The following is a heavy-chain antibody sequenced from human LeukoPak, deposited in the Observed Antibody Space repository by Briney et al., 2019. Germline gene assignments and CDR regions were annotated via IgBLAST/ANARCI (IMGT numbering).Heavy chain of an antibody. CDR3: AKAPVTTCRGAFCYPFDY. CDR2: ISGSGGST. J-gene: IGHJ4*02. Sequence: GGSLRLSCAASGITFSNYAMSWVRQAPGKGLEWVSSISGSGGSTYYADSVKGRFTISRDNSKNTLFLQMNRLRPEDAAVYYCAKAPVTTCRGAFCYPFDYWGLGTLVTVSS. V-gene: IGHV3-23*01. CDR1: GITFSNYA. D-gene: IGHD2-15*01.